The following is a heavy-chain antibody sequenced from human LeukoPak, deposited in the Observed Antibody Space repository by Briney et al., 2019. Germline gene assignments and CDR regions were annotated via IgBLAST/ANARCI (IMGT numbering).Heavy chain of an antibody. J-gene: IGHJ4*02. V-gene: IGHV4-59*01. CDR2: IYYSGST. Sequence: SETLSLTCTVSGVSISSYYWSWIRQPPGKGLEWIGYIYYSGSTNYNPSLKSRVTISVDTSKNQFSLKLSSVTAADTAVYYCARDRREWTYYFDYWGQGTLVTVSS. D-gene: IGHD3-3*01. CDR3: ARDRREWTYYFDY. CDR1: GVSISSYY.